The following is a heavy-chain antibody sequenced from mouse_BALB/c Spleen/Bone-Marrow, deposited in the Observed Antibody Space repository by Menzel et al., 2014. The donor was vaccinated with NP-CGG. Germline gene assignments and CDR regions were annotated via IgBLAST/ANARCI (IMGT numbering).Heavy chain of an antibody. J-gene: IGHJ3*01. Sequence: EVKLVESGGGLVQPEGSRKLSCAASGFTFSSFGMHWVRQAPEKGLEWVAYISSGSSTIYYADTVKGRFTISRDNPKNTLFLQMTSLRSEDTAMYYCASRAYWGQGTLVTVSA. CDR2: ISSGSSTI. V-gene: IGHV5-17*02. CDR1: GFTFSSFG. CDR3: ASRAY.